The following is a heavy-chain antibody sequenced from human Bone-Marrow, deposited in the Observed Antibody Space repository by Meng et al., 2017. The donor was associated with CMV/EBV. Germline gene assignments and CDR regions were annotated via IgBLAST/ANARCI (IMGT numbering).Heavy chain of an antibody. J-gene: IGHJ1*01. Sequence: ASVKVSCKASGYTFTSYGISWVRQAPGQGLEWMGWISAYNGNTNYAQKLQGRVTMTTDTSTSTAYMELRSLRSDDTAVYYCARDRFPGHSGSYPLGYWGHGTLVTVSS. CDR1: GYTFTSYG. D-gene: IGHD1-26*01. CDR2: ISAYNGNT. V-gene: IGHV1-18*01. CDR3: ARDRFPGHSGSYPLGY.